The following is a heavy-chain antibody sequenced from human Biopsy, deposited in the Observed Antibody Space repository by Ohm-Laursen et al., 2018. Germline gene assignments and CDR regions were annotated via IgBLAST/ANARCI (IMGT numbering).Heavy chain of an antibody. V-gene: IGHV3-23*01. CDR2: ISGNSDII. CDR3: ALAAAQTVTHFDY. CDR1: GFTFSSYA. Sequence: SLRLSCAASGFTFSSYAMTCFRQAPGKGLEWVSTISGNSDIIYDTDSVKGRFTISRDNSKNTLYLQMNSLRADDTAVYYCALAAAQTVTHFDYWGQGTLVTVSS. D-gene: IGHD4-17*01. J-gene: IGHJ4*02.